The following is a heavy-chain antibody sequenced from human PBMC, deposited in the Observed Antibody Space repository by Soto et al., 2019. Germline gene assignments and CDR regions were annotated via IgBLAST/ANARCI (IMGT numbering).Heavy chain of an antibody. V-gene: IGHV3-21*01. CDR3: ARDRLYGGNPIGAFDI. D-gene: IGHD4-17*01. J-gene: IGHJ3*02. CDR1: GFTFSSYS. CDR2: ISSSSSYI. Sequence: GGSLRLSCAASGFTFSSYSMNWVRQAPGKGLEWVSSISSSSSYIYYADSVKGRFTISRDNAKNSLYLQMNSLRAEDTAVYYCARDRLYGGNPIGAFDIWGQGTMVTISS.